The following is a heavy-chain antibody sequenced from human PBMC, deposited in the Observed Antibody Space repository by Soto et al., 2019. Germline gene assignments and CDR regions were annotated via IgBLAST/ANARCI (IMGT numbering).Heavy chain of an antibody. CDR1: GGSISSREG. Sequence: PSGTLSLTCAVSGGSISSREGWSWVRQPPGKGLEWIGEIYHSGTTNYNPSLKSRVTISVDKSKNQFSLKLSSVTAADTAVYYCAREEYVVVPGEYYFDYWGLGTLVTVSS. J-gene: IGHJ4*02. CDR2: IYHSGTT. V-gene: IGHV4-4*02. CDR3: AREEYVVVPGEYYFDY. D-gene: IGHD2-2*01.